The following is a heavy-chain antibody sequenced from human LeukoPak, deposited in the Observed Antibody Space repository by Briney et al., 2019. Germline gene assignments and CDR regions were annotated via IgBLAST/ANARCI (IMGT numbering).Heavy chain of an antibody. J-gene: IGHJ6*03. V-gene: IGHV3-21*04. D-gene: IGHD1-26*01. CDR3: ARYSGTHWGYYYMDV. CDR1: GFTFSSYS. Sequence: GGSLRLSCAASGFTFSSYSMNWVRQAPGKGLEWVSSISSSSSYIYYADSVKGRFTISRDNAKNSLYLQMNSLRSEDTAVYYCARYSGTHWGYYYMDVWGKGTTVTVSS. CDR2: ISSSSSYI.